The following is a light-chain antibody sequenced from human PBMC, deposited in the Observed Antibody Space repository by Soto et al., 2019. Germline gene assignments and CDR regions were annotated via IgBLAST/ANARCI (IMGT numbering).Light chain of an antibody. CDR1: QSVTSSY. J-gene: IGKJ1*01. V-gene: IGKV3-20*01. CDR3: HQYGSSWWT. CDR2: DTS. Sequence: ETVLTQSPGTLSLSPGERATLSCRASQSVTSSYLAWYQQKPGQAPRLLIYDTSNKANGIPDRFSGSGSGTDFTVTISRLEPEDVAVYHCHQYGSSWWTFGHGTRVEIK.